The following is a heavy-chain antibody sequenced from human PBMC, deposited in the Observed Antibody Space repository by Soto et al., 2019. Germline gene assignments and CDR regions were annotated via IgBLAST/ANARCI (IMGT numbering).Heavy chain of an antibody. Sequence: EVQLVESGGGLVKPGESLRLSCAASGFTLSTYSMNWVRQAPGKGLEWVSSISSSSSHIYSADSVKGRFTISRDNAKNSLSLQMNSLRGEDTAVYYCSRDASGTMTMVTTRPDLWGQGTLVTVSS. J-gene: IGHJ5*02. V-gene: IGHV3-21*01. CDR3: SRDASGTMTMVTTRPDL. CDR2: ISSSSSHI. CDR1: GFTLSTYS. D-gene: IGHD4-17*01.